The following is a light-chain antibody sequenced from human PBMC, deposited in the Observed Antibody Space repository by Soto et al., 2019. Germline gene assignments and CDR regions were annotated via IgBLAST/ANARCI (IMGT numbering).Light chain of an antibody. CDR3: QHSSGIPVT. J-gene: IGKJ4*01. CDR1: QSISTF. CDR2: DAS. V-gene: IGKV1-39*01. Sequence: DIQMTQSPSSLSASIGDRVAITCRSSQSISTFLNWYKQSPGKAPNLLIHDASNLKGGVPSRFIGSGSGTDFTLTISSLQREDFATYYCQHSSGIPVTFGGGTKLE.